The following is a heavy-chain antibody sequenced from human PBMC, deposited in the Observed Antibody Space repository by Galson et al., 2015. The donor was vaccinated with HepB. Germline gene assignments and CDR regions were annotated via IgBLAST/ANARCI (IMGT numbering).Heavy chain of an antibody. J-gene: IGHJ5*01. CDR2: TYYRSRWYH. D-gene: IGHD2-2*01. Sequence: CAISGDSVSSNSAAWNWIRQSPSRGLEWLGRTYYRSRWYHGYAVSVKSRTTINPDTSKNQFSLQLNSVTPEDTAVYYCARTSGWFDYWGQGTLVTVSS. CDR3: ARTSGWFDY. CDR1: GDSVSSNSAA. V-gene: IGHV6-1*01.